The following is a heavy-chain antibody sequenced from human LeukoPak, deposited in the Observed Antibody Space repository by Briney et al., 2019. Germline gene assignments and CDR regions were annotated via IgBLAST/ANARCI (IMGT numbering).Heavy chain of an antibody. CDR3: ARNILFAFDI. D-gene: IGHD2/OR15-2a*01. J-gene: IGHJ3*02. CDR1: GLTVSSSY. CDR2: ISNDGST. Sequence: RGSLRLSCSASGLTVSSSYMSWVRQAPGKGLEWVSIISNDGSTYYADSMEGRFTISRDNSKNTLYLQVNSLRAEDTAMYYCARNILFAFDIWGQGTLVTVSS. V-gene: IGHV3-53*01.